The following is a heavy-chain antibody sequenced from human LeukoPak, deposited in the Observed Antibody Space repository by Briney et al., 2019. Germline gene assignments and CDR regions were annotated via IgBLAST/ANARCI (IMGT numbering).Heavy chain of an antibody. V-gene: IGHV4-59*01. CDR3: ARGDFRYFDF. D-gene: IGHD2-21*02. CDR2: IYNSGST. CDR1: GGSITSYY. J-gene: IGHJ4*01. Sequence: SETLSLTCTVSGGSITSYYWSRIRQSPGKGLEWIGYIYNSGSTNYNPSLRSRVTISVDTSKNQFSLNLNSVTAADTAVYYCARGDFRYFDFWGHGTLVTVSS.